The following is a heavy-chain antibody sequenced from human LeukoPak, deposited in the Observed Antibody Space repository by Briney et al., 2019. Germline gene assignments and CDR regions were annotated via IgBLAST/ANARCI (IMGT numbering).Heavy chain of an antibody. CDR2: ISSTSTTI. Sequence: PGGSLRLSCAASGFTFSNYNMNWVRQAPGKGLEWVSYISSTSTTIYYADSVKGRFTISRDNAKNSLYLQMNSLRAEDTAVYYCVLYGDYESPDGFDIWGQGTMVTVSS. D-gene: IGHD4-17*01. V-gene: IGHV3-48*01. CDR3: VLYGDYESPDGFDI. J-gene: IGHJ3*02. CDR1: GFTFSNYN.